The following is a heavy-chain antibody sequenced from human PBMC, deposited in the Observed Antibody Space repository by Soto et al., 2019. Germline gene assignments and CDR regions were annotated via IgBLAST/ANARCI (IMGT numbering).Heavy chain of an antibody. CDR2: INHSGST. J-gene: IGHJ4*02. CDR3: ARGPPYDFWSGYRNTPTDY. V-gene: IGHV4-34*01. CDR1: GGSFSGYY. D-gene: IGHD3-3*01. Sequence: SETLSLTCAVYGGSFSGYYWSWIRQPPGKGLEWIGEINHSGSTNYNPSLKSRVTISVDTSKNQFSLKLSSVTAADTAVYYCARGPPYDFWSGYRNTPTDYWGQGTLVTVSS.